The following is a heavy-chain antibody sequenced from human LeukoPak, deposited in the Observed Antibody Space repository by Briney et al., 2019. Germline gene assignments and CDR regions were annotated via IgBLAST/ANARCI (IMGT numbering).Heavy chain of an antibody. CDR3: AKMYKNFYMDV. CDR1: GGSFSGYY. Sequence: SETLSLTCAVYGGSFSGYYWSWIRQPPGKGLEWIGEINHSGSTNYNPSLKSRVTISVDTSKNQFSLKLSSVTAADTAVYYCAKMYKNFYMDVWGKGTTVTVS. CDR2: INHSGST. V-gene: IGHV4-34*01. J-gene: IGHJ6*03. D-gene: IGHD1-1*01.